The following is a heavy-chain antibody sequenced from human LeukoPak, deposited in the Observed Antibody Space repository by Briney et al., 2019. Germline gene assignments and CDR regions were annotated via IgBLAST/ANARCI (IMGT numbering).Heavy chain of an antibody. J-gene: IGHJ6*02. CDR3: AKDGSLTRDYGDYGTLDYYYYYGMDV. CDR1: GFIFSSYA. CDR2: ISGSGGST. Sequence: GGSLRLSCAASGFIFSSYAMSWVRQAPGKGLEWVPAISGSGGSTYYADSVKGRFTISRDNSKNTLYLQMNSLRAEDTAVYYCAKDGSLTRDYGDYGTLDYYYYYGMDVWGQGTTVTVSS. V-gene: IGHV3-23*01. D-gene: IGHD4-17*01.